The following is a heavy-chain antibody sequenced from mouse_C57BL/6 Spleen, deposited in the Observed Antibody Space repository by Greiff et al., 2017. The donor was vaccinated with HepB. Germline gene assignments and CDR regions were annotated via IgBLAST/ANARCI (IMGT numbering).Heavy chain of an antibody. V-gene: IGHV5-4*01. CDR1: GFTFSSHA. D-gene: IGHD1-1*01. CDR2: ISDGGSYT. Sequence: EVKLQESGGGLVKPGGSLKLSCAASGFTFSSHAMSWVRQTPEKRLEWVATISDGGSYTYYPDNVKGRFTISRDNAKNNLYLQMSHLKSEDTAMYYCARDGISNSFDYWGQGTTLTVSS. J-gene: IGHJ2*01. CDR3: ARDGISNSFDY.